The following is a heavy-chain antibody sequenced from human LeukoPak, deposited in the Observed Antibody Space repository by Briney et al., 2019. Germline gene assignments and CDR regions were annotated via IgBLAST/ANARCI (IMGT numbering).Heavy chain of an antibody. CDR2: ISGSGGST. CDR3: AKSGSGGMDV. Sequence: GGSLRLSCAASGFTFSSYAMSWVRQAPGKGLEWVSDISGSGGSTYYADSVKGRFTISRYNSKNTLYLQLNSLRAEDTAVYYCAKSGSGGMDVWGQGTTVTVSS. V-gene: IGHV3-23*01. J-gene: IGHJ6*02. D-gene: IGHD3-10*01. CDR1: GFTFSSYA.